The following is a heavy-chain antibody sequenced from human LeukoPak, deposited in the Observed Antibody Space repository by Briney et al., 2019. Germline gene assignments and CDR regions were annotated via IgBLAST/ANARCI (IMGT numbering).Heavy chain of an antibody. CDR3: ARDRSPNCSGGSCPYFDY. J-gene: IGHJ4*02. CDR2: IYYSGST. Sequence: SETLSLTCTVSGGSISSGGHYWSWIRQHPGKGLEWIGYIYYSGSTYYNPSLKSRVTISVDTSKNQFSLKLSSVTAADTAVYYCARDRSPNCSGGSCPYFDYWGQGTLVTVSS. V-gene: IGHV4-31*03. CDR1: GGSISSGGHY. D-gene: IGHD2-15*01.